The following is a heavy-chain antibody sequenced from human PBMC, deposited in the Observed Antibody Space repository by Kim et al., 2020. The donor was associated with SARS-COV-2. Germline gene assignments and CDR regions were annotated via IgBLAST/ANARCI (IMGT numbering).Heavy chain of an antibody. J-gene: IGHJ4*02. V-gene: IGHV3-30*04. CDR2: VSADGTKK. Sequence: GGSLRLSCAASGFIFANFPIHWVRQVPGKGLEWLAYVSADGTKKYYTDSVRGRFTMSRDNSKNTLHLEMNNLRPEDTALYYCARDCMWLVDYWGQGTLVT. D-gene: IGHD6-19*01. CDR1: GFIFANFP. CDR3: ARDCMWLVDY.